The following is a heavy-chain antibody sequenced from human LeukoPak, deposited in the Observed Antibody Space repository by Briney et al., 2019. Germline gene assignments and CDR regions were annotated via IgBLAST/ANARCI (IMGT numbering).Heavy chain of an antibody. V-gene: IGHV1-2*02. CDR3: ARVRPESGATDFDY. D-gene: IGHD1-26*01. CDR2: INPNSGGT. CDR1: GGTFSSYA. Sequence: ASVKVSCKASGGTFSSYAISWVRQAPGQGLEWMGWINPNSGGTNYAQKFQGRVTMTRDTSISTAYMELSRLRSDDTAVYYCARVRPESGATDFDYWGQGTLVTVSS. J-gene: IGHJ4*02.